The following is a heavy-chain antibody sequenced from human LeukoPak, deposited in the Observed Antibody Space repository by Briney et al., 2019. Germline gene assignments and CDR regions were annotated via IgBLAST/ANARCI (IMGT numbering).Heavy chain of an antibody. J-gene: IGHJ3*02. CDR3: AREGLSGDAFDI. CDR2: INPNSGGT. V-gene: IGHV1-2*02. CDR1: GYTFTGYY. D-gene: IGHD5/OR15-5a*01. Sequence: ASVKVSCKASGYTFTGYYMHWVRQAPGQGLEWMGWINPNSGGTNYAQKFQGRVTMTRDTSISTAYMELSRLRSDDAAVYYCAREGLSGDAFDIWGQGTMVTVSS.